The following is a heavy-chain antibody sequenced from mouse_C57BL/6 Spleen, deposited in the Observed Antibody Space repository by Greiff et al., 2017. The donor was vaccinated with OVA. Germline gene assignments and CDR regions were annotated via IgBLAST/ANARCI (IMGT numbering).Heavy chain of an antibody. J-gene: IGHJ1*03. V-gene: IGHV10-1*01. CDR3: VRDYYGSSSYFDV. Sequence: EVQRVESGGGLVQPKGSLKLSCAASGFSFTTYAMNWVRQAPGKGLEWVARIRSKSNNYATYYADSVKDRFTISRDDSESMLYLQMNNLKTEDTAMYYCVRDYYGSSSYFDVWGTGTTVTVSS. D-gene: IGHD1-1*01. CDR2: IRSKSNNYAT. CDR1: GFSFTTYA.